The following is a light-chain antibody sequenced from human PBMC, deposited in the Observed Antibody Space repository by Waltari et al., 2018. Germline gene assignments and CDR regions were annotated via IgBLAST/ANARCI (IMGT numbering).Light chain of an antibody. J-gene: IGKJ1*01. V-gene: IGKV3-20*01. CDR3: QHYVRLPAT. CDR2: DAS. Sequence: EIVLTQSPGTLSLSPGERATLACRASQSVGRSLAWYQQKPGQAPRPLIYDASRRATGIPDRFSGSGSGTDFSLPISRLEPEDFAVYYCQHYVRLPATFGQGTKVEI. CDR1: QSVGRS.